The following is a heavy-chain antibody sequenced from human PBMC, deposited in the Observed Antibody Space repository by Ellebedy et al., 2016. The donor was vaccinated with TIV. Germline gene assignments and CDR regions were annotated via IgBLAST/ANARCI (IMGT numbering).Heavy chain of an antibody. D-gene: IGHD3-10*01. CDR3: ARELPRTYYYGSGGGLSYYYYGMDV. CDR1: GFTFSSYE. Sequence: GGSLRLSCAASGFTFSSYEMNWVRQAPGKGLEWVSYISSSGSTIYYADSVKGRFTISRDNAKNSLYLQMNSLRAEDTAVYYCARELPRTYYYGSGGGLSYYYYGMDVWGQGTTVTVSS. V-gene: IGHV3-48*03. CDR2: ISSSGSTI. J-gene: IGHJ6*02.